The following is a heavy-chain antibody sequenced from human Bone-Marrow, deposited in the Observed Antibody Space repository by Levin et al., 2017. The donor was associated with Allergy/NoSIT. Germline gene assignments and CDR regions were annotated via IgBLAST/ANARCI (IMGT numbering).Heavy chain of an antibody. CDR3: AAGDCSGGSCYEFDY. CDR2: TRDKADSYTT. Sequence: GGSLRLSCAASGFTFSDHYMDWVRQAPGKGLEWVGRTRDKADSYTTEYAASVKGRYTISRDDSKNSLYLQMNSLKTEDTAVYYCAAGDCSGGSCYEFDYWGQGTLVTVSS. D-gene: IGHD2-15*01. J-gene: IGHJ4*02. CDR1: GFTFSDHY. V-gene: IGHV3-72*01.